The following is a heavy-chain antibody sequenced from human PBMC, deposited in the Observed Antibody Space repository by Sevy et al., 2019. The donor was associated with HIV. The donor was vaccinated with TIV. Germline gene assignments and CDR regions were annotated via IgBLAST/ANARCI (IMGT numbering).Heavy chain of an antibody. CDR3: ARESGSDWYLDF. J-gene: IGHJ4*02. CDR2: IWFDGSNQ. D-gene: IGHD6-19*01. V-gene: IGHV3-33*01. Sequence: GGSLRLSCAASGFTFSSYGMHWVRQAPGNGLEWVAVIWFDGSNQYYADSVKGRFSISRDNSKNTVYLQMNSLRVDDTAVYYCARESGSDWYLDFWGQGTMVTVSS. CDR1: GFTFSSYG.